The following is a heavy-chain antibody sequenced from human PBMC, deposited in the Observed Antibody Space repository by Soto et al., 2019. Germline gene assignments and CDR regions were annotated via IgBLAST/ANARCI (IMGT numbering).Heavy chain of an antibody. CDR2: ISWDGGST. CDR3: AKVLVPRGVVTPDYYYYYGMYV. V-gene: IGHV3-43*01. J-gene: IGHJ6*02. Sequence: GGSLRLSCAASGFTFDDYTMHWVRQAPGKGLEWVSLISWDGGSTYYADSVKGRFTISRDNSKNSLYLQMNSLRTEDTALYYCAKVLVPRGVVTPDYYYYYGMYVWGQGTTVTVSS. CDR1: GFTFDDYT. D-gene: IGHD2-21*02.